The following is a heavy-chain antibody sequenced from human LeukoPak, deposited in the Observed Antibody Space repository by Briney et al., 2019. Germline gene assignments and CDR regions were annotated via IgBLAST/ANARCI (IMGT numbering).Heavy chain of an antibody. J-gene: IGHJ6*02. D-gene: IGHD6-19*01. CDR3: ARGRYSSGWHNYYYYYGMDV. V-gene: IGHV1-8*01. CDR1: GYTFTSYD. CDR2: MNPNSGNT. Sequence: ASVKVSCKASGYTFTSYDINWVRLATGQGLEWMGWMNPNSGNTGYAQKFQGRVTMTRNTSISTAYMELSSLRSEDTAVYYCARGRYSSGWHNYYYYYGMDVWGQGTTVTVSS.